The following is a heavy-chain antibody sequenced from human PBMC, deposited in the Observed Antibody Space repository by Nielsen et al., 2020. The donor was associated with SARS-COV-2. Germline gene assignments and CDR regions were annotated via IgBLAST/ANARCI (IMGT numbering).Heavy chain of an antibody. V-gene: IGHV4-39*01. CDR2: IYYSGST. J-gene: IGHJ4*02. D-gene: IGHD6-13*01. CDR1: GGSISSSSYY. CDR3: AGQSLAAGAVDY. Sequence: SETLSLTCTVSGGSISSSSYYWGWIRQPPGKGLEWIGSIYYSGSTYYNPSLKSRVTISVDTSKNQFSLKLSSVTAADTAVYYCAGQSLAAGAVDYWGQGTLVTVSS.